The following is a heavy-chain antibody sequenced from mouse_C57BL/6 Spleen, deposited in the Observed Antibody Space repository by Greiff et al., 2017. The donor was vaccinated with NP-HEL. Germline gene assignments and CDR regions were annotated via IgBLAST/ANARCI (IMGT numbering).Heavy chain of an antibody. D-gene: IGHD2-5*01. V-gene: IGHV1-55*01. CDR2: IYPGSGST. Sequence: QVQLQQSGAELVKPGASVKMSCKASGYTFTSYWITWVKQRPGQGLEWIGDIYPGSGSTNYNEKFKSKATLTVDTSSSTAYMQLSSLTSEDSAVYYCACSNSWYFDVWGTGTTVTVSS. CDR1: GYTFTSYW. CDR3: ACSNSWYFDV. J-gene: IGHJ1*03.